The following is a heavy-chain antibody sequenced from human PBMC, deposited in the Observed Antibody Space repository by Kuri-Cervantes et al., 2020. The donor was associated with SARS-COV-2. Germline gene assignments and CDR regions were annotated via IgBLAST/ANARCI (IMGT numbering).Heavy chain of an antibody. J-gene: IGHJ6*02. D-gene: IGHD2-2*01. CDR3: ARDDCSSTRDCGMDV. CDR2: IYYSGST. Sequence: SETLSLTCAVSGYSISSGYYWGWIRQPPGKGLEWIGYIYYSGSTNYNPSLKSRVTISVDTSKNQFSLKLSSVTAADTAVYYCARDDCSSTRDCGMDVWGQGTTVTVS. V-gene: IGHV4-38-2*02. CDR1: GYSISSGYY.